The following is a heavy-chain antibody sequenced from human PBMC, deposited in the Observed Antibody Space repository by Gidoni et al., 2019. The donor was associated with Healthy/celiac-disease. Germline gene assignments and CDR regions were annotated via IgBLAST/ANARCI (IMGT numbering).Heavy chain of an antibody. CDR3: ARSLFVGVRDYGMDV. CDR2: ISSSSSYI. D-gene: IGHD3-10*01. CDR1: GFTFSSYS. J-gene: IGHJ6*02. Sequence: EVQLVESGGGLVKPGGSLRLSCAASGFTFSSYSMNWVRQAPGKGLEWVSSISSSSSYIYYADSVKGRFTISRDNAKNSLYLQMNSLRAEDTAVYYCARSLFVGVRDYGMDVWGQGTTVTVSS. V-gene: IGHV3-21*01.